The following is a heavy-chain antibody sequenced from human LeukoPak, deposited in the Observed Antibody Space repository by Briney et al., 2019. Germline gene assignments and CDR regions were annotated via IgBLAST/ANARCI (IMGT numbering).Heavy chain of an antibody. CDR2: ISGSGGST. V-gene: IGHV3-23*01. CDR1: GFTFSSYA. J-gene: IGHJ4*02. CDR3: AKSPIDVVTANHYFDY. Sequence: GSLRLSCAASGFTFSSYAMSWVRQAPGKGLEWVSAISGSGGSTYYADSVKGRFTISRDNSKNTLYLQMNSLRAEDTAVYYCAKSPIDVVTANHYFDYWGQGTLVTVSS. D-gene: IGHD2-21*02.